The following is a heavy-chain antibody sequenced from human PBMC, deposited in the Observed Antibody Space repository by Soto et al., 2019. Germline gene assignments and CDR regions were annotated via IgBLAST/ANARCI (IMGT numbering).Heavy chain of an antibody. Sequence: GGSLRLSCAASGFTFSSYAMHWVRQAPGKGLEYVSAISSNGGSTYYANSVKGRFTISRDNSKNTLYLQMGSLRAEDMAVYYCARVGGYCSSTSCRSDFDIWGQGTMVTVSS. V-gene: IGHV3-64*01. CDR3: ARVGGYCSSTSCRSDFDI. CDR2: ISSNGGST. D-gene: IGHD2-2*01. CDR1: GFTFSSYA. J-gene: IGHJ3*02.